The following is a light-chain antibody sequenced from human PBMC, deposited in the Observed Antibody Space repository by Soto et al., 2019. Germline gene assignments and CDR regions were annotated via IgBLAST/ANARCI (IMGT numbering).Light chain of an antibody. V-gene: IGKV3-15*01. CDR2: SAS. CDR1: QSIASN. J-gene: IGKJ2*01. Sequence: EIVMTQSPATLPVSPGESATLSCRASQSIASNLAWYQQKPGQAPRLLIHSASARATGIPPRFSGSGSGTEFTRTISSLQSEDFAVYYWQQHNHWPSFGQGTNLEIK. CDR3: QQHNHWPS.